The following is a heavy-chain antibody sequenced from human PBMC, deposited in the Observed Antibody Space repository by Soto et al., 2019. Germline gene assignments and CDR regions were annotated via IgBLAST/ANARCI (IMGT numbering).Heavy chain of an antibody. J-gene: IGHJ1*01. CDR2: IIPILGIA. Sequence: QVQLVQSGAEVKKPGSSVKVSCKASGGTFSSYTISWVRQAPGQGLEWMGRIIPILGIANYAQKFQGRVTITADKSTSTAYMELRSLRSEDTAVYYCARETGHMIVEHWGQGTLVTVSS. V-gene: IGHV1-69*02. D-gene: IGHD3-22*01. CDR3: ARETGHMIVEH. CDR1: GGTFSSYT.